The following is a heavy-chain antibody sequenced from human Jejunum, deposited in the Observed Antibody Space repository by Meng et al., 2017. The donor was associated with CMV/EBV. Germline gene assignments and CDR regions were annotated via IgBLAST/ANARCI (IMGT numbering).Heavy chain of an antibody. D-gene: IGHD2-21*02. CDR3: ARDSSDDYFDY. V-gene: IGHV1-18*01. CDR1: GYTSNEHG. Sequence: QVLLGESGPGVRKRGASVKVSCKTSGYTSNEHGISWVRQAPGQGLEWVGWISPYNGNTDSAQKIQGRVTMTTDTSTSKVYLELKNLKSDDTAIYYCARDSSDDYFDYWGQGTLVTVSS. CDR2: ISPYNGNT. J-gene: IGHJ4*02.